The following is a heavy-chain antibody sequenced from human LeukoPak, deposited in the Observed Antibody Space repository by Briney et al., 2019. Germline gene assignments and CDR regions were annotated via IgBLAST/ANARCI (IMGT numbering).Heavy chain of an antibody. CDR2: ISAYNGNT. V-gene: IGHV1-18*01. CDR3: ARGDLSYYFDY. J-gene: IGHJ4*02. Sequence: GASVRLSCTASGYTFTSYGISWVRQAPGQGLEWMGWISAYNGNTNYAQKLQGRVTMTTDTSTSTAYMELRSLRSDDTAVYYCARGDLSYYFDYWGQGTLVTVSS. CDR1: GYTFTSYG.